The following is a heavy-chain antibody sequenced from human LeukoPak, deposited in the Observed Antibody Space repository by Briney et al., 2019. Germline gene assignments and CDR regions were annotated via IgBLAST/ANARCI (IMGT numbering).Heavy chain of an antibody. Sequence: GGSLRLSCAASGFSFGDYSMSWVRQAPGKGLEWVGFIRSKTYGGTTEYAASVKDRFTISRDDSKSIAYLQMSSLKTEDTAVYYCTRDYYDSSGYYTIANWGQGTLVTVSS. D-gene: IGHD3-22*01. CDR1: GFSFGDYS. V-gene: IGHV3-49*04. J-gene: IGHJ4*02. CDR2: IRSKTYGGTT. CDR3: TRDYYDSSGYYTIAN.